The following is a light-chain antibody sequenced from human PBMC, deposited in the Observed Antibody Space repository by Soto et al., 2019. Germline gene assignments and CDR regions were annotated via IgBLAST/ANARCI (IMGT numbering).Light chain of an antibody. CDR3: CSYAGSSTVV. Sequence: QSALTQPASVSGSPGQSITISCTGTSSDVGSYNLVSWYQQHPGKAPKLMIYEGSKRPSGVSNRFSGSKSGNTASLTISGLQAYDEADYYCCSYAGSSTVVFGGGTKLTVL. J-gene: IGLJ2*01. CDR2: EGS. CDR1: SSDVGSYNL. V-gene: IGLV2-23*01.